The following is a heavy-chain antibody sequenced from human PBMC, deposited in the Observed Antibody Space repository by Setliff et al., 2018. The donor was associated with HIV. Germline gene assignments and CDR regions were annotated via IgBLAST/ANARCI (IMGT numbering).Heavy chain of an antibody. V-gene: IGHV4-61*10. CDR2: VDFGFRR. D-gene: IGHD3-10*01. Sequence: SETLSLTCTVSGGSITTGSYYWSWIRQPAGQGLEWIGYVDFGFRRYYNPSLKSQVIISVYTPKNQFSLTFNSVTAADTAVYYCATDRGGRYLDYWGQGAPVTVPQ. J-gene: IGHJ4*02. CDR3: ATDRGGRYLDY. CDR1: GGSITTGSYY.